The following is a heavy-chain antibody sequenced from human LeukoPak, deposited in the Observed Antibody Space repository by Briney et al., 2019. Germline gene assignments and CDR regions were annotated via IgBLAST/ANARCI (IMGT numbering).Heavy chain of an antibody. Sequence: ASVKVSCKASGYTFTGYYMHWVRQAPGQGLEWMGYIYPNSGATKYAQKFQGRVTMTRDTSNSTAYMELSGLGSDDTAVYYCGTLLSNGPFDYWGQGSLVTVSS. J-gene: IGHJ4*02. CDR1: GYTFTGYY. V-gene: IGHV1-2*02. CDR3: GTLLSNGPFDY. CDR2: IYPNSGAT.